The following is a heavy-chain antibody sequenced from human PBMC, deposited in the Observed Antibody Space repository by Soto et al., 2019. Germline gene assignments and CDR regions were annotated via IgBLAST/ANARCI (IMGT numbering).Heavy chain of an antibody. D-gene: IGHD5-12*01. Sequence: TSETLSLTCAVSGYSISSGYYWGWIRQPPGKGLEWIGSIYHSGSTYYNPSLKSRVTISVDTSKNQFSLKLSSVTAADTAVYYCARGRGLLGYIDYWGQGTLVTVSS. CDR3: ARGRGLLGYIDY. CDR1: GYSISSGYY. V-gene: IGHV4-38-2*01. J-gene: IGHJ4*02. CDR2: IYHSGST.